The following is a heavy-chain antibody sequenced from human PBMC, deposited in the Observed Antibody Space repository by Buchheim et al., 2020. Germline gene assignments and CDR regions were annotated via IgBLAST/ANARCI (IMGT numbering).Heavy chain of an antibody. CDR1: GFTFSSYA. D-gene: IGHD4-23*01. CDR3: AKVDDYGGPSDPAGWFDP. J-gene: IGHJ5*02. Sequence: EVQLLESGGGLVQPGGSLRLSCAASGFTFSSYAMSWVRQAPGKGLEWVSAISGSGGSTYYADSVKGRFTISRDNSKNTLSLQMNSLRAEDTAVYYCAKVDDYGGPSDPAGWFDPWGQGTL. V-gene: IGHV3-23*01. CDR2: ISGSGGST.